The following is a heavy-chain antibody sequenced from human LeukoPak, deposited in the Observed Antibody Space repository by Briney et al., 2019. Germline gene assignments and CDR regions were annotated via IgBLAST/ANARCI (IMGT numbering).Heavy chain of an antibody. CDR1: GFTFSGYS. V-gene: IGHV3-48*01. Sequence: GGSLRLSCAASGFTFSGYSMHWVRQAPGKGLEWLSYISSSGSMIYYADSVKGRFTISRDNSKNTLYLQMNSLRAEDTAVYYCAKDTLLVGATLSFDYWGQGTLVTVSS. CDR3: AKDTLLVGATLSFDY. D-gene: IGHD1-26*01. J-gene: IGHJ4*02. CDR2: ISSSGSMI.